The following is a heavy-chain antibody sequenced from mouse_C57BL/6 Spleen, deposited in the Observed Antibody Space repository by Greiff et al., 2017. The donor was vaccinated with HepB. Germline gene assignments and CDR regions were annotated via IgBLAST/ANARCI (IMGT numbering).Heavy chain of an antibody. Sequence: VKLVESGPELVKPGASVKLSCKASGYTFTSYDINWVKQRPGQGLEWIGWIYPRDGSTKYNEKFKGKATLTVDTSSSTAYMELHSLTSEDSAVYFCARGDYYGSSYNFDYWGQGTTLTVSS. D-gene: IGHD1-1*01. J-gene: IGHJ2*01. CDR1: GYTFTSYD. CDR2: IYPRDGST. V-gene: IGHV1-85*01. CDR3: ARGDYYGSSYNFDY.